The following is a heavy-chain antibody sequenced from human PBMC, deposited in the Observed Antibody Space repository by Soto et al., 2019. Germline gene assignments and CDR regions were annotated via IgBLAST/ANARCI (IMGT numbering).Heavy chain of an antibody. CDR2: IYYSGST. CDR1: GASISSGGYY. Sequence: PSETLSLTCTVSGASISSGGYYWSWIRQHPGKGLEWIGYIYYSGSTYYNPSLKSRVTISVDTSKNQFSLKLSSVTAADTAVYYCARIPQNYYDSSGYYYFDYWGQGTLVTVSS. V-gene: IGHV4-31*03. J-gene: IGHJ4*02. D-gene: IGHD3-22*01. CDR3: ARIPQNYYDSSGYYYFDY.